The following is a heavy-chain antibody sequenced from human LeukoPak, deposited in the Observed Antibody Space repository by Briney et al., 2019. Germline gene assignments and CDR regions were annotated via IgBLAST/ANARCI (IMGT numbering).Heavy chain of an antibody. CDR3: ANDRDVLAHSDS. CDR2: IWYDGSEQ. J-gene: IGHJ4*02. D-gene: IGHD3-9*01. CDR1: GFTFSSYD. V-gene: IGHV3-30*02. Sequence: GGSLRLSCAASGFTFSSYDMHWVRQAPGKGLEWVAVIWYDGSEQHYAGSVKGRFTISRDNSKNTVYLQMNSLRVEDTAVYYCANDRDVLAHSDSWGQGILVTVSS.